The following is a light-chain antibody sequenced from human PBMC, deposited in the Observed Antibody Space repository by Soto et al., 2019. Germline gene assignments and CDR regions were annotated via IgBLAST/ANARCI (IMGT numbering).Light chain of an antibody. CDR1: QNINNY. J-gene: IGKJ2*01. Sequence: DIQMTQSPSSLSASVRDRVTITCRASQNINNYVNWYQQKPGEAPKLLIYAASRLQSGVPTRFSGCGSGTDFTLTISSLQPEDFGAYYCQQGFSTPYAFGQGTKLEI. CDR2: AAS. CDR3: QQGFSTPYA. V-gene: IGKV1-39*01.